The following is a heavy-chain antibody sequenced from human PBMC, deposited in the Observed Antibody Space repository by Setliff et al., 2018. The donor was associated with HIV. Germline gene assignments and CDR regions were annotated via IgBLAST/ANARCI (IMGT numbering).Heavy chain of an antibody. D-gene: IGHD3-3*01. J-gene: IGHJ6*03. Sequence: ASVKVSCKVSGSMFSSYVFSWVRQAPGQGLEWVGGIIPYLRSPNYAQKFQGRVTITADESTSTVYMELRSLRSDDTAAYYCARESGGVVIKGAYYYYMDVWGKGTTVTVSS. V-gene: IGHV1-69*13. CDR2: IIPYLRSP. CDR1: GSMFSSYV. CDR3: ARESGGVVIKGAYYYYMDV.